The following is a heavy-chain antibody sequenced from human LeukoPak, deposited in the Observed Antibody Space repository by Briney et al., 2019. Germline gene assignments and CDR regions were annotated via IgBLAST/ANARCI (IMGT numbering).Heavy chain of an antibody. J-gene: IGHJ5*02. CDR3: ARRLTQYDCFDP. CDR2: TYYRSTWYN. CDR1: GDSVSSNSVT. Sequence: SQTLSLTCAISGDSVSSNSVTWNWIRQSPSRGLEWLGRTYYRSTWYNDYAVSVRGRITVNPDTSKNQFSLRLNSVTPEDTAVYYCARRLTQYDCFDPWGQGIPVTVSS. D-gene: IGHD2-2*01. V-gene: IGHV6-1*01.